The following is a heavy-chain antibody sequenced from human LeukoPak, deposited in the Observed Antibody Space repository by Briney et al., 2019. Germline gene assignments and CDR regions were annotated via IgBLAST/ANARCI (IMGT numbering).Heavy chain of an antibody. CDR3: ARVKTMIIVVSLFDY. J-gene: IGHJ4*02. CDR1: GYTFTSYT. V-gene: IGHV1-2*02. D-gene: IGHD3-22*01. CDR2: INPNSGGT. Sequence: GASVKVSCKASGYTFTSYTMNWVRQTPGQGLEWMGCINPNSGGTNCAQQFQGRLTMTRDTSISTAYMELSRLRSDDTAVYYCARVKTMIIVVSLFDYWGQGTLVTVSS.